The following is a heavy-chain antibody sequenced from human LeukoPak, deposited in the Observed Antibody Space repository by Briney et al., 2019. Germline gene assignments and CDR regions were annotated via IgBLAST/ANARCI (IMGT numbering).Heavy chain of an antibody. CDR2: ISSSGSTI. V-gene: IGHV3-11*01. CDR3: AREKYCSSTSCYINYYYYYGMDV. CDR1: GFTFSDYY. D-gene: IGHD2-2*02. Sequence: TGGSLRLSCAASGFTFSDYYMSWIRQAPGKGLEWVSYISSSGSTIYYADSVKGRFTISRDNAKNSLYLQMNSLRAEDTAVYYCAREKYCSSTSCYINYYYYYGMDVWGQGTTVTVSS. J-gene: IGHJ6*02.